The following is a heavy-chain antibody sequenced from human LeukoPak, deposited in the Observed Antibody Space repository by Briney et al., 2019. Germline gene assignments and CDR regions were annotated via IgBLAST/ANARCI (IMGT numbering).Heavy chain of an antibody. CDR3: ARGDSSGYYITPFDY. CDR1: GGTFRSYA. D-gene: IGHD3-22*01. J-gene: IGHJ4*02. V-gene: IGHV1-69*05. Sequence: AASVKVSCKASGGTFRSYAMSWVRQAPGQGLEWMGGIIPICGTANYAQKFQGRVTITTDESTSTAYMELSSLRSEDTAVYYCARGDSSGYYITPFDYWGQGTLVTVSS. CDR2: IIPICGTA.